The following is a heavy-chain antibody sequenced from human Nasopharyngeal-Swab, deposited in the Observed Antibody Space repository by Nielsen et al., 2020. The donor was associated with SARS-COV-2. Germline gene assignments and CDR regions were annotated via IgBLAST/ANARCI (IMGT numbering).Heavy chain of an antibody. V-gene: IGHV3-48*04. J-gene: IGHJ3*02. Sequence: GRQAQGGGLEGGSYISSSSSTIYYADSVKGRFTISRDNAKNSLYLPMNSLRAEDTAVYYCARDGGLGYSGYDTLDAFDIWGQGTMVTVSS. CDR3: ARDGGLGYSGYDTLDAFDI. CDR2: ISSSSSTI. D-gene: IGHD5-12*01.